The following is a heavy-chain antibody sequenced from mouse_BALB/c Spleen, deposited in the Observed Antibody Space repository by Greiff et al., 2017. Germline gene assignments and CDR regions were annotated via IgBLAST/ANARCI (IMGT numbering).Heavy chain of an antibody. D-gene: IGHD1-1*01. CDR1: GFNIKDTY. Sequence: EVQLQQSGAELVKPGASVKLSCTASGFNIKDTYMHWVKQRPEQGLEWIGRIDPANGNTKYDPKFQGKATITADTSSNTAYLQLSSLTSEDTAVYYFARKRYYGTLDYWGQGTTLTVSS. CDR2: IDPANGNT. CDR3: ARKRYYGTLDY. V-gene: IGHV14-3*02. J-gene: IGHJ2*01.